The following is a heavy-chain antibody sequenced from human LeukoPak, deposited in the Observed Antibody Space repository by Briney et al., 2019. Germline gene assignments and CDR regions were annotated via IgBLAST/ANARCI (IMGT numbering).Heavy chain of an antibody. Sequence: GGSLRLSCAASGFTFSSYWMHWVRQAPGKGLVWVSRISSDGSTTTYADSVKGRFTISRDNAKTTLYLQMNSLRAEDTAVYFCARSERYYYDSSSYYDFDYWGQGTLVTVSS. J-gene: IGHJ4*02. D-gene: IGHD3-22*01. V-gene: IGHV3-74*01. CDR1: GFTFSSYW. CDR2: ISSDGSTT. CDR3: ARSERYYYDSSSYYDFDY.